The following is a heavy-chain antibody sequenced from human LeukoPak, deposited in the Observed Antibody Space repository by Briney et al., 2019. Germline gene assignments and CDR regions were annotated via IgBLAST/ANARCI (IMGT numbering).Heavy chain of an antibody. CDR2: IYSGGST. CDR1: GFTVSSNY. V-gene: IGHV3-53*01. CDR3: ARVVDPGGDYYYYYGMDV. Sequence: GGSLRLSCAASGFTVSSNYMSWVRQAPGKGLEWVSVIYSGGSTYYADSVKGRFTISRDNSKNTLYLQMNSLRAEDTAVYYCARVVDPGGDYYYYYGMDVWGQGTTVTVSS. J-gene: IGHJ6*02. D-gene: IGHD1-26*01.